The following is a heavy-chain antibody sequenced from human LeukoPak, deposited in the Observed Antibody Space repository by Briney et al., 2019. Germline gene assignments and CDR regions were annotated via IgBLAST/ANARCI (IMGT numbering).Heavy chain of an antibody. CDR3: AQSSRFRGWMIDY. CDR2: ISSSGSTI. J-gene: IGHJ4*02. V-gene: IGHV3-48*03. CDR1: GFTFSSYE. Sequence: GGSLRLSCAASGFTFSSYEMNWVRQAPGKGLEWVSYISSSGSTIYYADSVKGRFTISRDNAKNSLYLQMNSLRAEDTAVYYCAQSSRFRGWMIDYWGQGTLVTVSS. D-gene: IGHD3-22*01.